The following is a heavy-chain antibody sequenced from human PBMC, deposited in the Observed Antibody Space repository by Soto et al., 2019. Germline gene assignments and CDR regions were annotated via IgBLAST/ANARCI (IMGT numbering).Heavy chain of an antibody. CDR2: ISAHNGTT. V-gene: IGHV1-18*01. J-gene: IGHJ4*02. CDR1: GYIFTTYG. Sequence: QVHLVQSGAEVKKPGASVKVSCKGSGYIFTTYGITWVRQAPGQGLEWMGWISAHNGTTDYAQKLQGRVTVTRDTSTSTAYMELRNLRSDDTAGYYWARGRYGDYWGQGALVTVSS. D-gene: IGHD1-1*01. CDR3: ARGRYGDY.